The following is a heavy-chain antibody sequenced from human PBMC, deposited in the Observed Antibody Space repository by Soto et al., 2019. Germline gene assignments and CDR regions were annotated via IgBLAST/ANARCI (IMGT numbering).Heavy chain of an antibody. V-gene: IGHV1-69*01. CDR1: GGTFSSYA. D-gene: IGHD3-10*01. Sequence: QVQLVQSGAEVKKPGSSVKVSCKASGGTFSSYAISWVRHAPGQGFEWMGGIVPVFGTANYAQWFQGRVTITADESTSTAYMELSSLRSEDTAVYYCAREGRWLGYYYGSGSYYRRQFDYWGQGTLVTVSS. J-gene: IGHJ4*02. CDR2: IVPVFGTA. CDR3: AREGRWLGYYYGSGSYYRRQFDY.